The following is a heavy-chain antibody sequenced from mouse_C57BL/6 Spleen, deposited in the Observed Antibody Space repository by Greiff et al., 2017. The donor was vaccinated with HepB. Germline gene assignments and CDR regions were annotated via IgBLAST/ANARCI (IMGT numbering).Heavy chain of an antibody. D-gene: IGHD2-12*01. Sequence: QVQLKESGPELVKPGASVKISCKASGYAFSSSWMNWVKQRPGKGLEWIGRIYPGDGDTNYNGKFKGKATLTADKSSSTAYMQLSSLTSEDSAVYFCAREATIFYYFDYWGQGTTLTVSS. J-gene: IGHJ2*01. CDR1: GYAFSSSW. CDR2: IYPGDGDT. V-gene: IGHV1-82*01. CDR3: AREATIFYYFDY.